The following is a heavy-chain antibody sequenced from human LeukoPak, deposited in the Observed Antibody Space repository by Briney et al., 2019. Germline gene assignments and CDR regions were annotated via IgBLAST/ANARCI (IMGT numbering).Heavy chain of an antibody. Sequence: PSETLSLTCTVSGGSISSGDYYWSWLRQPPGTGLEWIGYIYYSGSTYYNPSLKSRVTISVDTSRNQFSLKLSSVTAADTAVYYCARGYPLAFDYWGQGTLVTVSS. CDR2: IYYSGST. CDR1: GGSISSGDYY. D-gene: IGHD2-2*02. CDR3: ARGYPLAFDY. V-gene: IGHV4-30-4*01. J-gene: IGHJ4*02.